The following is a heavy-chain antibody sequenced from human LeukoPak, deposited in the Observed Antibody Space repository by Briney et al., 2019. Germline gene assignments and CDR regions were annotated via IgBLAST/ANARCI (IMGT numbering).Heavy chain of an antibody. CDR3: AGEIPPPSRPNPKPLRYFDWLPQDY. Sequence: GGSLRLSCTASGVVFSVTGMHWVRQAPGEGLEWVAYILFDGSDTYYPDSVKGRYTISRDDSKNTVYLQMNSLRVEDTAVYYCAGEIPPPSRPNPKPLRYFDWLPQDYWGQGTLVTVSS. V-gene: IGHV3-30*02. D-gene: IGHD3-9*01. CDR1: GVVFSVTG. J-gene: IGHJ4*02. CDR2: ILFDGSDT.